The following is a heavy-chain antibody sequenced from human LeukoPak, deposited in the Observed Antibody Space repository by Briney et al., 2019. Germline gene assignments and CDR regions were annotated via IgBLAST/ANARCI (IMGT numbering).Heavy chain of an antibody. Sequence: GGSLRLSCAASGFTLSNYGMHWVRQAPGKGLEWVSAISGSGGSTYYADSVKGRFTISRDNSKNTLYLQMNSLRAEDTAVYYCAKPQISGSYYNYYYYYYGVDVWGQGTTVTVSS. V-gene: IGHV3-23*01. CDR2: ISGSGGST. CDR3: AKPQISGSYYNYYYYYYGVDV. D-gene: IGHD3-10*01. J-gene: IGHJ6*02. CDR1: GFTLSNYG.